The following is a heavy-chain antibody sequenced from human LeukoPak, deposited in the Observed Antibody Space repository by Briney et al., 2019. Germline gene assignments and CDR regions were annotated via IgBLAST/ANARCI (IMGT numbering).Heavy chain of an antibody. V-gene: IGHV1-69*13. Sequence: SVKVSCKASGYTLTSYGISWVRQAPGQGLEWMGGIIPIFGTANYAQKFQGRVTITADESTSTAYMELSSLRSEDTAVYYCARERGEYYYDSSGYFDAFDIWGQGTMVTVSS. J-gene: IGHJ3*02. D-gene: IGHD3-22*01. CDR3: ARERGEYYYDSSGYFDAFDI. CDR1: GYTLTSYG. CDR2: IIPIFGTA.